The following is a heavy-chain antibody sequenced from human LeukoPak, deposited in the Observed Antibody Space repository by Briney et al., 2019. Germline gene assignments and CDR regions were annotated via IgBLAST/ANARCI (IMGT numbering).Heavy chain of an antibody. V-gene: IGHV1-69*01. D-gene: IGHD3-22*01. Sequence: GSSVNVSCKASGGTFSSYPISWVRQAPGQGLEWMGGIIPIFGTANYAQKFQGRVTITADESTSTAYMELSSLRSEDTAVYYCARWAETYYYDSSGYRNWFDPWGQGTLVTVSS. CDR1: GGTFSSYP. CDR2: IIPIFGTA. CDR3: ARWAETYYYDSSGYRNWFDP. J-gene: IGHJ5*02.